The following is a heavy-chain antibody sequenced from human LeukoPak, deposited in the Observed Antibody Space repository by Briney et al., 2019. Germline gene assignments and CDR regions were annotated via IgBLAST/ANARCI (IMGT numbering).Heavy chain of an antibody. CDR2: LYPGGYT. CDR3: AKDHYVSGRYDAFDI. V-gene: IGHV3-53*01. CDR1: GFTVSSNY. D-gene: IGHD3-10*01. J-gene: IGHJ3*02. Sequence: GGSLRLSCAASGFTVSSNYMSWVRQAPGKGLEWVSVLYPGGYTYYADSVKGRFTISRDNAKNTLYLQMNSLRAEDTAVYYCAKDHYVSGRYDAFDIWGQGTMVTVSS.